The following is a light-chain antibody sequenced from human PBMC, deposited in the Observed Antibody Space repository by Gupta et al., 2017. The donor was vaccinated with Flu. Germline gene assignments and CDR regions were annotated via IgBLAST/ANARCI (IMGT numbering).Light chain of an antibody. J-gene: IGLJ2*01. CDR2: EVI. Sequence: QSALTQPPSASGSPGQSVTISCTGTSSDVGGYNYVSWYQQHPGKAPKLMIYEVIKRPSGVPDRFSGSESGNTASLTVSGLQAEDEADYYCNSYAGSNNLVFGGGTKLTVL. V-gene: IGLV2-8*01. CDR3: NSYAGSNNLV. CDR1: SSDVGGYNY.